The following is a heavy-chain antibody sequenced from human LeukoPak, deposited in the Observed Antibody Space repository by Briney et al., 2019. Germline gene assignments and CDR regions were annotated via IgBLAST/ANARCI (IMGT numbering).Heavy chain of an antibody. Sequence: SETLSLTCTVSGGSISSSSYYWGWIRQPPGKGLEWIGSIYYSGSTYYNPSLKSRVTISVDTSKNQFSLKLSSVTAADTAVYYCARGGYSYGYGEWFDPWGQGTLVTVSS. J-gene: IGHJ5*02. D-gene: IGHD5-18*01. CDR2: IYYSGST. CDR1: GGSISSSSYY. V-gene: IGHV4-39*01. CDR3: ARGGYSYGYGEWFDP.